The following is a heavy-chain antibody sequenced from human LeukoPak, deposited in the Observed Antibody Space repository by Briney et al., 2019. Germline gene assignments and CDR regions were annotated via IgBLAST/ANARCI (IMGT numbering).Heavy chain of an antibody. J-gene: IGHJ2*01. Sequence: SETLSLTCAVSGGSISSSNWWSWVRQPPGKGLEWIGEIYHSGSTNYNPSLKSRVTISVDKSKNQFSLKLSSVTAADTAVYYCARVRVDSSGGRRFDVWGRGTLVTVSS. CDR3: ARVRVDSSGGRRFDV. V-gene: IGHV4-4*02. D-gene: IGHD6-19*01. CDR1: GGSISSSNW. CDR2: IYHSGST.